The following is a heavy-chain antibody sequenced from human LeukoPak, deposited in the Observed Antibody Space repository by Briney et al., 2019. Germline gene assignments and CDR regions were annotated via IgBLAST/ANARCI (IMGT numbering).Heavy chain of an antibody. CDR1: GGSFRGYF. CDR2: INHSGST. Sequence: PSETLSLTCAVYGGSFRGYFWSWIRQPPAKGLEWIGDINHSGSTNYNPSLKSRDTISVDTSKNQFSLKLSSVTAADTAVYYCARGGFRYRYPRFDYWGQGTLVTVSS. D-gene: IGHD3-16*02. CDR3: ARGGFRYRYPRFDY. V-gene: IGHV4-34*01. J-gene: IGHJ4*02.